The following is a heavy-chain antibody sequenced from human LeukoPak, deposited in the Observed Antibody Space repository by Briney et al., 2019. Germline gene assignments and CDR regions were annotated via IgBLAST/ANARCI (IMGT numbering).Heavy chain of an antibody. Sequence: QPGGSLRLSCAASGFTFSSYAMSWVRQAPGKGLEWVAVISYDGSNKYYADSVKGRFTISRDNSKNTLYLQMNSLRAEDTAVYYCAILPLAQGYCSGGSCYSFISWGQGTLVTVSS. D-gene: IGHD2-15*01. CDR2: ISYDGSNK. J-gene: IGHJ5*02. V-gene: IGHV3-30*03. CDR1: GFTFSSYA. CDR3: AILPLAQGYCSGGSCYSFIS.